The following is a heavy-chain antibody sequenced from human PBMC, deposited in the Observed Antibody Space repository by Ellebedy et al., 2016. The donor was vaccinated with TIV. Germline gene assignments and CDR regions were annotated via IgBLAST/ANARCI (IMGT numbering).Heavy chain of an antibody. CDR3: ARVDYSNYWFDP. Sequence: SETLSLXCTVSGGSISSSSYYWSWIRQPPGKGLEWIGYIYYSGSTNYNPSLKSRVTISVDTSKNQFSLKLSSVTAADTAVYYCARVDYSNYWFDPWGQGTLVTVSS. CDR1: GGSISSSSYY. J-gene: IGHJ5*02. V-gene: IGHV4-61*01. CDR2: IYYSGST. D-gene: IGHD4-11*01.